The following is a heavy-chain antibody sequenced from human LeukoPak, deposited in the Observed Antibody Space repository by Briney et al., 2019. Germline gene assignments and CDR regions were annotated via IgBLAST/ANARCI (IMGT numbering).Heavy chain of an antibody. CDR3: GRLGGWGSYGYGWFDY. Sequence: GESLKISCKGSGYSFTSYWIGWVRQMSGKGLEWMGIIYPGDSDTRYSPSFQGQVTISADKSISTAYLQWSSLKASDTAMYYCGRLGGWGSYGYGWFDYWGQGTLVTVSS. CDR1: GYSFTSYW. J-gene: IGHJ4*02. D-gene: IGHD5-18*01. V-gene: IGHV5-51*01. CDR2: IYPGDSDT.